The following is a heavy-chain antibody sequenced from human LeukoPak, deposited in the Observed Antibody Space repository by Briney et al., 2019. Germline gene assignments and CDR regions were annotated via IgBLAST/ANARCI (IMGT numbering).Heavy chain of an antibody. CDR2: IWYDGSNK. CDR3: ARDGGLGELPFDY. Sequence: GRSPRLSCAASGFTFSSYGMHWVRQAPGKGLEWVAVIWYDGSNKYYADSVKGRFTISRDNSKNTLYLQMNSLRAEDTAVYYCARDGGLGELPFDYWGQGTLVTVSS. V-gene: IGHV3-33*01. J-gene: IGHJ4*02. CDR1: GFTFSSYG. D-gene: IGHD3-16*01.